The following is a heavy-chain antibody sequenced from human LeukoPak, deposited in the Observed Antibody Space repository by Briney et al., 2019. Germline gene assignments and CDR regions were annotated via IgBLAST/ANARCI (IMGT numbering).Heavy chain of an antibody. CDR3: ARDRGGTTVTTLDY. CDR1: GFTFSSYA. V-gene: IGHV3-23*01. J-gene: IGHJ4*02. D-gene: IGHD4-17*01. CDR2: ISGSGGST. Sequence: QPGGSLRLSCAASGFTFSSYAMSWVRQAPGKGLEWVSAISGSGGSTYYADSVKGRFTISRDNSKNTLYLQMNSLRAEDTAVYYCARDRGGTTVTTLDYWGQGTLVTVSS.